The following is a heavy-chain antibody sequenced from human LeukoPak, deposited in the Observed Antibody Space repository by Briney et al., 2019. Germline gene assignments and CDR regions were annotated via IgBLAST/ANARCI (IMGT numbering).Heavy chain of an antibody. D-gene: IGHD3-10*01. Sequence: SETLSFTCAVYTGSFSGYYWTWIRQPPGKGLEWIGEINHGGSTNCNPSLKSRITLSVDTSKNQFSLKVGSVTAADTAIYYCARNRADGSGTYYERNPLNFASWGQGTLVTVSS. CDR2: INHGGST. V-gene: IGHV4-34*01. CDR3: ARNRADGSGTYYERNPLNFAS. J-gene: IGHJ5*01. CDR1: TGSFSGYY.